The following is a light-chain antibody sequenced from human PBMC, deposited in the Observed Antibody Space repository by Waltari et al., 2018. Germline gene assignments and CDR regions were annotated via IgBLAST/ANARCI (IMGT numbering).Light chain of an antibody. V-gene: IGKV3-11*01. CDR2: DAS. CDR1: QDVSSY. CDR3: QQRGNWPPLT. J-gene: IGKJ4*01. Sequence: EIVLTQSPATLSLSPGESATLSCRASQDVSSYLVWYQQKPGQAPRLLIYDASNKATGIPARFSGSESETDFTLTISSLEPEDFAVEYCQQRGNWPPLTFSGGTKVELK.